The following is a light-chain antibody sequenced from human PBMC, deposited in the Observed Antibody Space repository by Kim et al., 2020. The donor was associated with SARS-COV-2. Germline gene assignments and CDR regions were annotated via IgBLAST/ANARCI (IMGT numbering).Light chain of an antibody. CDR2: GAS. V-gene: IGKV3-20*01. Sequence: EIVLTQSPATLSLSPGERATLSCRASQGVSSSYLAWHQQKPDQAPRLLIYGASSRATGIPDRFSGSGSGTDFTLTISTLDPEAFAVYFSKQYGISPWTFGEGT. J-gene: IGKJ1*01. CDR1: QGVSSSY. CDR3: KQYGISPWT.